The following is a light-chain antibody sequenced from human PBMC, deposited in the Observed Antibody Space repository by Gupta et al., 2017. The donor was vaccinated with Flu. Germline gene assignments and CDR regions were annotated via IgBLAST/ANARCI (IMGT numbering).Light chain of an antibody. CDR3: AAWDDSLNGHYV. CDR2: GNS. CDR1: SSNIGSNP. V-gene: IGLV1-44*01. Sequence: QSVLAQPPSASETPGQRVTISCSGSSSNIGSNPVNWYQQVPGTAPKLLIYGNSQRPSGVPDRFSGSKSGPSASLAIRGLQSEDEADYYCAAWDDSLNGHYVFGTGTKVTVL. J-gene: IGLJ1*01.